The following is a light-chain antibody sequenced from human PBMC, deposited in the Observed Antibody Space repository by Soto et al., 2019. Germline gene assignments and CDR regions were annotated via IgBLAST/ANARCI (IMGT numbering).Light chain of an antibody. J-gene: IGKJ4*01. Sequence: EVVITQSPLSLPVTLGQPASISCRSRQSRVYSDRTTYLNWFHQRPGQSPRRLIYQVSNRDSGVPDRFGSRGSGTDFKLKIRRVEAEDVVVYDYMQGTYCPRFTCGGGNKVESK. V-gene: IGKV2-30*01. CDR3: MQGTYCPRFT. CDR1: QSRVYSDRTTY. CDR2: QVS.